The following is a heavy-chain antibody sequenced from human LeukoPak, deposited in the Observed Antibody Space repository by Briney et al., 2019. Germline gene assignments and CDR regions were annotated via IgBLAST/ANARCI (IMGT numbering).Heavy chain of an antibody. D-gene: IGHD6-13*01. CDR1: GFTFSSYA. J-gene: IGHJ4*02. CDR3: AKRGNSWDLFDY. V-gene: IGHV3-23*01. CDR2: IGGSVGSM. Sequence: GGSLRLSCVASGFTFSSYAMSWVRQAPGKGLEWVSNIGGSVGSMFYAASVKGRFAISRDNSKNTLFLQMNNLRVEDTAVYYCAKRGNSWDLFDYWGQGTLVTVSS.